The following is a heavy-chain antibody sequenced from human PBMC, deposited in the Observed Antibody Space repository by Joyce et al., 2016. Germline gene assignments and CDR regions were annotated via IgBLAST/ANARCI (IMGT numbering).Heavy chain of an antibody. CDR2: PNPKTGAS. Sequence: QVQLLQSAPEVQWPGASVRVSCKASGYIFTDHFMHWVRQAPGQGLEWMGLPNPKTGASEPAQTFRGRVIMTSDTSINTVYMELNTLTADDTAVYYCSGRMVGSSHWFDPWGQGTPVTVSS. CDR3: SGRMVGSSHWFDP. V-gene: IGHV1-2*02. D-gene: IGHD2-2*01. CDR1: GYIFTDHF. J-gene: IGHJ5*02.